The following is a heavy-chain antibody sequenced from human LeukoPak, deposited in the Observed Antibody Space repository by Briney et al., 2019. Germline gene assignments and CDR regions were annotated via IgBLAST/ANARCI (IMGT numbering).Heavy chain of an antibody. CDR3: ARDITYSSGLGP. V-gene: IGHV4-38-2*02. Sequence: SETLSLTCSVSGYSISSGYYWGWIRQPPGKGLEWIGSIYHSGSTYYNPSLKSRVTISVDTSKNQFSLKLSSVTAADTAVYYCARDITYSSGLGPWGQGTLVTVSS. CDR1: GYSISSGYY. D-gene: IGHD6-19*01. CDR2: IYHSGST. J-gene: IGHJ5*02.